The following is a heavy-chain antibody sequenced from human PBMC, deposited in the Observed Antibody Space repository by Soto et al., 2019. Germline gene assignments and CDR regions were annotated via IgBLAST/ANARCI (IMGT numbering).Heavy chain of an antibody. CDR2: IFHSGSV. Sequence: QVLLQESGPGLVQPSGTLSLSCAVSGGSVSSSFFWGWVRQPPGKGLEWIGDIFHSGSVNYNPSLKSRVTTSIDKSKNQFSLALNSVTTADTAVYYCARSFGWYAIDYWGQGTLVIVSS. V-gene: IGHV4-4*02. D-gene: IGHD6-19*01. J-gene: IGHJ4*02. CDR3: ARSFGWYAIDY. CDR1: GGSVSSSFF.